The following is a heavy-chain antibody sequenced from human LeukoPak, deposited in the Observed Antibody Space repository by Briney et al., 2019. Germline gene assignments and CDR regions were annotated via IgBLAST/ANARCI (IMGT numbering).Heavy chain of an antibody. CDR3: ARDRWLRLNSFLGY. CDR1: GYTFTGYY. D-gene: IGHD5-12*01. J-gene: IGHJ4*02. V-gene: IGHV1-2*02. CDR2: INPNSGGT. Sequence: ASVKVSCKASGYTFTGYYMHWVRQAPGQGLEWMGWINPNSGGTNYARKFQGRVTMTRDTSISTAYMELSRLRSDDTAVYYCARDRWLRLNSFLGYWGQGTLVTVSS.